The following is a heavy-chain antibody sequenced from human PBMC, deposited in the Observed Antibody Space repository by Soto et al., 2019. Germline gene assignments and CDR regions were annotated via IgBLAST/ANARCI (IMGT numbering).Heavy chain of an antibody. CDR1: GFTFSSYG. V-gene: IGHV3-33*01. D-gene: IGHD6-13*01. CDR2: IWYDGSNK. CDR3: VRALAAVDCF. J-gene: IGHJ4*02. Sequence: QVQLVESGGGVVQPGRSLRLSCAASGFTFSSYGMHWVRQAPGKGLEWVAVIWYDGSNKYYADSVKGRFTISRDNAKNSLYLQMNSLRAEDTAVYYCVRALAAVDCFWGQGTLVTVSS.